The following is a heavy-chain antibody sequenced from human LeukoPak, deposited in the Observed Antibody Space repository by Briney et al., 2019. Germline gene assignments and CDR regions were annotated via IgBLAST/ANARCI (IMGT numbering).Heavy chain of an antibody. CDR2: IYYSGAT. CDR1: GGSISNYY. V-gene: IGHV4-59*08. CDR3: ARFGITVVRGGKYYFDY. J-gene: IGHJ4*02. Sequence: SETLSLTCIVSGGSISNYYWSWIRQPPGKGLEWIGHIYYSGATKYNPSLKSRITISVDTSKNQFSLMLSSVAAADTAVYYCARFGITVVRGGKYYFDYWGQGTLVTVSS. D-gene: IGHD3-10*01.